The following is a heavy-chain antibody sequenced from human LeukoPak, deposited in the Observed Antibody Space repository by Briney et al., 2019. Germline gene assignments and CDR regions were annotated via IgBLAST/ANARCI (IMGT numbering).Heavy chain of an antibody. J-gene: IGHJ4*02. D-gene: IGHD2-15*01. V-gene: IGHV3-21*01. CDR1: GFTFSSYS. Sequence: PGGSLRLSCAASGFTFSSYSMDWVRQAPGKGLEWVSSISSSSSYIYYADSVKGRFTISRDNAKNSLYLQMNSLRAEDTAVYYCARDRTPYCSGGSCHDYWGQGTLVTVSS. CDR2: ISSSSSYI. CDR3: ARDRTPYCSGGSCHDY.